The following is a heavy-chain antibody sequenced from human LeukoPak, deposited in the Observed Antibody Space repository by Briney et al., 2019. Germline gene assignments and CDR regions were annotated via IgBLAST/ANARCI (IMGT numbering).Heavy chain of an antibody. Sequence: SQTLSLTCAVFGGSISSGDYPWSWIRQPPGKGLEWIGYIFHTGHASYNPSLKSRVTISVDMSKNQLSLKLSSVTAADTAVYYCARGFYGSGSQFDYWGQGTLVTVSS. CDR3: ARGFYGSGSQFDY. J-gene: IGHJ4*02. V-gene: IGHV4-30-2*01. CDR2: IFHTGHA. D-gene: IGHD3-10*01. CDR1: GGSISSGDYP.